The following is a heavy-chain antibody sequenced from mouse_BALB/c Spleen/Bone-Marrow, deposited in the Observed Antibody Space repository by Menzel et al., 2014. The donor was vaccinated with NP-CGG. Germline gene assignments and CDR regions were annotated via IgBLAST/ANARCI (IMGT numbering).Heavy chain of an antibody. CDR3: ARHAYYDQTEVSFVY. Sequence: EVNVVESGGGLVKSGGSLKLSCAASGFSSNSYGMSWVRQTPEKRLEWVATISGGGSYTFYPDSVKGRFTISRDNAKNNLYLQLSSLRSEDTALYYCARHAYYDQTEVSFVYWGQGTLVTVSA. CDR1: GFSSNSYG. J-gene: IGHJ3*01. CDR2: ISGGGSYT. D-gene: IGHD2-4*01. V-gene: IGHV5-9-2*01.